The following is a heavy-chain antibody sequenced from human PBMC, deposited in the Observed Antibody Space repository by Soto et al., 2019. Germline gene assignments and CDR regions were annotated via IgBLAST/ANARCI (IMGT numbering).Heavy chain of an antibody. CDR3: ARRGISPAFSIYYYVMDF. J-gene: IGHJ6*02. Sequence: PGESLKISCKGSGYSFTSYWIGWVRQMPGKGLEWMGIIYPGDSDTRYSPSFQGQVTISADKSISTAYLQWSSLKASDTAMYYCARRGISPAFSIYYYVMDFCGQGSKVTVSS. V-gene: IGHV5-51*01. CDR2: IYPGDSDT. CDR1: GYSFTSYW. D-gene: IGHD3-3*01.